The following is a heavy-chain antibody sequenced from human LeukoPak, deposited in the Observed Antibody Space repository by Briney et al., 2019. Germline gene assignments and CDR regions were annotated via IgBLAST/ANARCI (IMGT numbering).Heavy chain of an antibody. Sequence: SETLSLTCSVSGGSISSDDYCWNWIRQHPGKGLEWIGYIYYSGSTNYNPSLKSRVTISVDTSKNQFSLKLSSVTAADTAVYYCARVLAPRHYGMDVWGQGTTVTVSS. D-gene: IGHD3-3*01. CDR3: ARVLAPRHYGMDV. CDR1: GGSISSDDYC. CDR2: IYYSGST. V-gene: IGHV4-31*03. J-gene: IGHJ6*02.